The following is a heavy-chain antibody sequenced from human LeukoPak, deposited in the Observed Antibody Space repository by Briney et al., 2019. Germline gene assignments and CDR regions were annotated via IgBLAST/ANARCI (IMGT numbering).Heavy chain of an antibody. V-gene: IGHV4-39*01. CDR3: ARHTDTYDILTGYAFDI. J-gene: IGHJ3*02. D-gene: IGHD3-9*01. CDR1: GGSISSSSYY. CDR2: IYYSGST. Sequence: SSETLSLTCTVSGGSISSSSYYWGWIRQPPGKGLEWIGSIYYSGSTYYNPSLKSRVTISVDTSKNQFSLKLSSVTAADTAVYYCARHTDTYDILTGYAFDIWGQGTMVTVSS.